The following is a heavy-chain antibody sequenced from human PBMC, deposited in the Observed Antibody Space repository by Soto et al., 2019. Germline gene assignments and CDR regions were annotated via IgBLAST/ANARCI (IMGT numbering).Heavy chain of an antibody. Sequence: SVKVSCKASGGTFSSYAISWVRQAPGQGLEWMGGIIPIFGTANYAQKFQGRVTITADESTSTAYMELSSLRSEDTAVYYCAREGRYCTNGVRFPGGYYYYGMDVWGQGTTVTVSS. D-gene: IGHD2-8*01. CDR3: AREGRYCTNGVRFPGGYYYYGMDV. CDR2: IIPIFGTA. CDR1: GGTFSSYA. J-gene: IGHJ6*02. V-gene: IGHV1-69*13.